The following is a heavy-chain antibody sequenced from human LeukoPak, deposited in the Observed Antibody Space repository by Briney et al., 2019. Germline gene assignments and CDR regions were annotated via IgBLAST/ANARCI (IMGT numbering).Heavy chain of an antibody. Sequence: GGSLRLSCAASGFTFSSYAMSWVRQAPGKGLEWVSVLYSGGSTYYADSVKGRFTISRDNSKNTLYLQMNSLKSEDTAVYYCTTIRGFCSGRSCLGYWGQGTLVTVSS. CDR3: TTIRGFCSGRSCLGY. V-gene: IGHV3-23*03. CDR2: LYSGGST. CDR1: GFTFSSYA. J-gene: IGHJ4*02. D-gene: IGHD2-15*01.